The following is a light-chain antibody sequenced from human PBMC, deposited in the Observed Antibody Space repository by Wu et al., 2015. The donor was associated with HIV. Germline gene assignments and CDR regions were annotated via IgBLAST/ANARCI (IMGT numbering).Light chain of an antibody. Sequence: EIVMTQSPDTLSVSPGERATLYCRASQSLGSNLAWYQQKPGQAPRLLIYAASTRAAGIPARFSGSGSGTEFTLTISSLQPEDFATYYCQQSYSTPYSFGQGTKLE. CDR2: AAS. J-gene: IGKJ2*03. CDR3: QQSYSTPYS. V-gene: IGKV3-15*01. CDR1: QSLGSN.